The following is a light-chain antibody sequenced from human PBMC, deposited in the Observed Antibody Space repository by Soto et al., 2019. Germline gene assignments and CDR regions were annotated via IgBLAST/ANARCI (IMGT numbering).Light chain of an antibody. J-gene: IGLJ1*01. CDR1: SSDVGGYNY. CDR2: DVS. CDR3: YSYTSSNPYV. Sequence: QSALTQPASVSGSPGQSITISCTGTSSDVGGYNYVSWYQHHPGKVPQLMIYDVSNRPSGVSNRFSGSKSGNTASLTISGLQAEDEADYYCYSYTSSNPYVFVTGTKLTVL. V-gene: IGLV2-14*03.